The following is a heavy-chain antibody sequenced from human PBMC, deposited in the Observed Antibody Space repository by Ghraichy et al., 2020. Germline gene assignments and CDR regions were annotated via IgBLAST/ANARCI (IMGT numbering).Heavy chain of an antibody. J-gene: IGHJ6*02. CDR1: GYTFTGYY. CDR3: ARGGGYCSSTSCYGMDV. Sequence: ASVKVSCKASGYTFTGYYMHWVRQAPGQGLEWMGWINPNSGGTNYAQKFQGRVTMTRDTSISTAYMELSRLRSDDTAVYYCARGGGYCSSTSCYGMDVWGQRTTVTVSS. D-gene: IGHD2-2*01. CDR2: INPNSGGT. V-gene: IGHV1-2*02.